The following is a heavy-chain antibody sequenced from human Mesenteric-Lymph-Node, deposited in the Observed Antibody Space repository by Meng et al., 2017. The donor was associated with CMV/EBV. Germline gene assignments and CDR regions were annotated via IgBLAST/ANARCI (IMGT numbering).Heavy chain of an antibody. CDR2: IKPIDGST. CDR1: GYTFTSYY. V-gene: IGHV1-46*01. CDR3: ARDGQEENCSGGSCYENWFDP. J-gene: IGHJ5*02. Sequence: ASVKVSCKTSGYTFTSYYIHWVRLAPGQGLEWMGIIKPIDGSTSYAQKFQGRVTMTRDTSTSTVYMELSSLKSEDTAVYYCARDGQEENCSGGSCYENWFDPWGQRTLVTVSS. D-gene: IGHD2-15*01.